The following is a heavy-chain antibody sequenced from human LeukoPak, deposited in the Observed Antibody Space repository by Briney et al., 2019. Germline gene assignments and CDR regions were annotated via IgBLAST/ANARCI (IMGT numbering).Heavy chain of an antibody. Sequence: GGSLRLSCAASGFTFSTYWMNWYRQAPGKGLEWVGNINQDASEINYVDSVRGRFTISRDNSKNTLSLRMSSLRAEDTAVYYCAKGHIDSEWLYFDYWGRGTLVTVSS. CDR2: INQDASEI. CDR3: AKGHIDSEWLYFDY. D-gene: IGHD2-21*01. V-gene: IGHV3-7*03. CDR1: GFTFSTYW. J-gene: IGHJ4*02.